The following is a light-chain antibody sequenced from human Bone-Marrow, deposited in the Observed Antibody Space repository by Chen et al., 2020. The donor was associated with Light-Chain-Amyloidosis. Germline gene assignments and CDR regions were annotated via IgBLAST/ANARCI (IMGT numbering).Light chain of an antibody. CDR3: QQYDTYPLT. CDR2: AAS. CDR1: HDIGNW. Sequence: IEVTQSPSSLSASVGDIVTITCRASHDIGNWLAWYQLKPGSAPKSLIYAASSLHIGVPPRFSASGSGTDFTLPITSLRPEDSANYYCQQYDTYPLTFGGGTQVEIK. V-gene: IGKV1D-16*01. J-gene: IGKJ4*01.